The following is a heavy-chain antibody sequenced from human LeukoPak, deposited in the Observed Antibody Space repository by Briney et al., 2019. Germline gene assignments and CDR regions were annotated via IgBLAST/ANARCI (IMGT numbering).Heavy chain of an antibody. CDR3: AKPARGSGIQDGFDS. D-gene: IGHD3-10*01. CDR1: TFTSRNYA. J-gene: IGHJ4*02. V-gene: IGHV3-64D*06. Sequence: GRSLTLSSSPSTFTSRNYAMHWVRQVQGKGLEYVSAMSVVTDRTFYADSVMGRFTISRDNSANTLYLQMSSLRPEDTAVYYCAKPARGSGIQDGFDSWGQGTLVTVSS. CDR2: MSVVTDRT.